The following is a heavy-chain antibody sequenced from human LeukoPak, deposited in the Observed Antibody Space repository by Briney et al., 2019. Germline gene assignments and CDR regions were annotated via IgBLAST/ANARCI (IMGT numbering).Heavy chain of an antibody. D-gene: IGHD3-22*01. CDR1: GGSFSGYY. CDR3: ARQSAASGYYSIYYYGMDA. V-gene: IGHV4-34*01. CDR2: INHSGST. Sequence: PSETLSLTCAVYGGSFSGYYWSWIRQPPGKGLEWIGEINHSGSTNYNPSLKSRVTISVDTSKNQFSLKLSSVTAADTAVYYCARQSAASGYYSIYYYGMDAWGQGTTVTVSS. J-gene: IGHJ6*02.